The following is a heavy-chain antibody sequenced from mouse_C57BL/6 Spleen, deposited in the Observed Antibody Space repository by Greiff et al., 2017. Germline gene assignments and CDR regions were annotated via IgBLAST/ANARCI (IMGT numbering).Heavy chain of an antibody. J-gene: IGHJ3*01. CDR1: GFTFSDYG. Sequence: EVQGVQSGGGLVKPGGSLKLSCAASGFTFSDYGMHWVRQGTEKGLEWVAYISSGSSTINYADTVKGRFTISRDNAKNTPFLQMTSLRSEDTTMYYCASEGYRPWCAYWGQGTLVTVSA. D-gene: IGHD2-3*01. CDR2: ISSGSSTI. CDR3: ASEGYRPWCAY. V-gene: IGHV5-17*01.